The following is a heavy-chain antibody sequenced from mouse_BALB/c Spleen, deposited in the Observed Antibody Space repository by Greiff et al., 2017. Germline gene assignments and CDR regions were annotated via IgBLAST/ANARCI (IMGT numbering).Heavy chain of an antibody. CDR3: AREDGYYVDY. D-gene: IGHD2-3*01. V-gene: IGHV2-6-7*01. CDR2: IWGDGST. Sequence: VKLMESGPGLVAPSQSLSITCTVSGFSLTGYGVNRVRQPPGKGLEWLGMIWGDGSTDYNSALKSRLSISKDNSKSQVFLKMNSLQTDDTARYYCAREDGYYVDYWGQGTTLTVSS. J-gene: IGHJ2*01. CDR1: GFSLTGYG.